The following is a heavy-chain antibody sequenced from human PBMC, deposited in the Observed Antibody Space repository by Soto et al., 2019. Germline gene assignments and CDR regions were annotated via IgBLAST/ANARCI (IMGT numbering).Heavy chain of an antibody. Sequence: VQLVESGGGVVQPGRSLRLSCAASGFTFSSYGMHWVRQAPGKGLEWVAVISYDGSNKYYADSVKGRFTISRDNSKNTLYLQMNSLRAEDTAVYYCAKDLSYSSSSPLDYWGQGTLVTVSS. V-gene: IGHV3-30*18. CDR2: ISYDGSNK. J-gene: IGHJ4*02. CDR3: AKDLSYSSSSPLDY. CDR1: GFTFSSYG. D-gene: IGHD6-6*01.